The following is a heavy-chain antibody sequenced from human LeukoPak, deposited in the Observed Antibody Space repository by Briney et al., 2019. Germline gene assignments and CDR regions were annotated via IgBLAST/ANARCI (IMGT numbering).Heavy chain of an antibody. CDR2: ISWNSGSI. D-gene: IGHD6-6*01. CDR1: GFTFDDYA. Sequence: PGGSLILSCAASGFTFDDYAMHWVRQAPGKGLEWVSGISWNSGSIGYADSVKGRFTISRDNAKNSLYLQMNSLRAEDMALYYCAKDLEYSSSSGFDYWGQGTLVTVSS. J-gene: IGHJ4*02. CDR3: AKDLEYSSSSGFDY. V-gene: IGHV3-9*03.